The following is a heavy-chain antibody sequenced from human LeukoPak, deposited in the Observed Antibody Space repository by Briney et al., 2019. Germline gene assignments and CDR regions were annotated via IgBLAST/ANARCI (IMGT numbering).Heavy chain of an antibody. J-gene: IGHJ4*02. Sequence: ASVKVSCKASGYTSTSYGISWVRQAPGQGLEWMGWISAYNGNTNYAQKLQGRVTMTTDTSTSTAYMELRSLRSDDTAVYYCARAEISYSGYDYYFDYWGQGTLVTVSS. CDR1: GYTSTSYG. V-gene: IGHV1-18*01. D-gene: IGHD5-12*01. CDR2: ISAYNGNT. CDR3: ARAEISYSGYDYYFDY.